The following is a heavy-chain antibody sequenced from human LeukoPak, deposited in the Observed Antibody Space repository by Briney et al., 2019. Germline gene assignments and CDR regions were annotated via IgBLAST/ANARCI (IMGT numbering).Heavy chain of an antibody. D-gene: IGHD6-13*01. CDR2: IYYSGST. CDR1: GGSISSSSYY. J-gene: IGHJ5*02. Sequence: PSETLSLTCTVSGGSISSSSYYWGWIRQPPGKGLEWIGSIYYSGSTYYNPSLKSRVTISVDTSKNQLSLKLSSVTAADTAVYYCARDARVIAAAGRGWYWFDPWGQGTLVAVSS. CDR3: ARDARVIAAAGRGWYWFDP. V-gene: IGHV4-39*07.